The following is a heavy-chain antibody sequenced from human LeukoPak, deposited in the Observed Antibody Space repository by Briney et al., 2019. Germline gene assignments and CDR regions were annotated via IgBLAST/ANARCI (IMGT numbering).Heavy chain of an antibody. V-gene: IGHV1-69*06. CDR3: ARTAATYYYDSRWFDP. J-gene: IGHJ5*02. CDR2: IIPIFGTA. D-gene: IGHD3-22*01. CDR1: GGTFSSYA. Sequence: GASVKVSCKASGGTFSSYAISWVRQAPGQGLEWMGGIIPIFGTANYAQKFQGRVTITADKSTSTAYMELSSLRSEDTAVYYCARTAATYYYDSRWFDPWGQGTLVTVSS.